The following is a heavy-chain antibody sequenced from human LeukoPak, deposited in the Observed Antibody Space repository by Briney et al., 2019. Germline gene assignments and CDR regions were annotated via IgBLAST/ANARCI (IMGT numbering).Heavy chain of an antibody. CDR3: AKLGGHPLHNYYVGV. Sequence: GGSLRLSCAASGFTFSSYAMCWVRQAPGKGLEWVSGILDSGYSTYYANSVKGRFTISRDNSNNTLYLQMNSLRAEDTAVYYCAKLGGHPLHNYYVGVWGKGTTVAVSS. J-gene: IGHJ6*03. CDR1: GFTFSSYA. V-gene: IGHV3-23*01. CDR2: ILDSGYST. D-gene: IGHD3-16*01.